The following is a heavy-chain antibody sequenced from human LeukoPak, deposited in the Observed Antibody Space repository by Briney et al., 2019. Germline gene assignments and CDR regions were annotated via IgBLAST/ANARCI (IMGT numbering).Heavy chain of an antibody. D-gene: IGHD6-19*01. CDR1: GGSISSYY. CDR2: IYTSGST. V-gene: IGHV4-4*07. Sequence: SETLSLTCTVSGGSISSYYWSWIRQPAGKGLEWIGRIYTSGSTNYNPSLKSRVTISVDTSKNQFSLKLSSVTAADTAVYYCAREHSSGWYSEVDYWGQGTLVTVSS. CDR3: AREHSSGWYSEVDY. J-gene: IGHJ4*02.